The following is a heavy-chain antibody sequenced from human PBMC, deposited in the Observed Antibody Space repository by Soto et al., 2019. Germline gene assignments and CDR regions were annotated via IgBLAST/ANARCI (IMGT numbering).Heavy chain of an antibody. CDR2: IYHSGST. CDR3: ARKGYNWFDP. Sequence: SETLSLTCAVSSGSISSSNWWSCVRQPPGKGLVGFGDIYHSGSTNYNQSLKSRVTISVDKSKNQFSLTLSSVTAADTAVYYCARKGYNWFDPWGQGTLVTVSS. J-gene: IGHJ5*02. V-gene: IGHV4-4*02. D-gene: IGHD2-15*01. CDR1: SGSISSSNW.